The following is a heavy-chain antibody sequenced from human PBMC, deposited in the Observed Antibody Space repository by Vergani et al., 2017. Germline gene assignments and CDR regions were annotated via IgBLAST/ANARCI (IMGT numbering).Heavy chain of an antibody. D-gene: IGHD2-15*01. CDR3: ARRGRGYCSGGSCQGVYYYYYMDV. J-gene: IGHJ6*03. Sequence: QVQLQESGPGLVKPSETLSLTCTVSGGSISSYYWSWIRQPPGKGLEWIWYIYYSGSTNYNPSLKSRVTISVDPSKNQFSLKLSSVTAADTAVYYGARRGRGYCSGGSCQGVYYYYYMDVWGKGTTVTVSS. CDR2: IYYSGST. V-gene: IGHV4-59*08. CDR1: GGSISSYY.